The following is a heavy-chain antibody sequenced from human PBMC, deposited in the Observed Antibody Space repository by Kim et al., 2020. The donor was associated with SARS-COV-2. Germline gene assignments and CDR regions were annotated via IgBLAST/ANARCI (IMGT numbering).Heavy chain of an antibody. CDR2: IYYSGST. D-gene: IGHD3-16*02. Sequence: SETLSLTCTVSGGSISSGGYYWSWIRQHPGKGLECVGYIYYSGSTYYNPSHKSRVTISVDTTKNQFSLKLSAVTAAATAVYYGARSAAQEELSDIFDYWGQGTLVTVSS. CDR1: GGSISSGGYY. V-gene: IGHV4-31*03. J-gene: IGHJ4*02. CDR3: ARSAAQEELSDIFDY.